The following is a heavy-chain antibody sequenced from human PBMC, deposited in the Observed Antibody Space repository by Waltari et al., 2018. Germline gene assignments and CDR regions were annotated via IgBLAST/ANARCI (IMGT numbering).Heavy chain of an antibody. CDR1: GFTFSTNG. CDR3: AKALYSSGWYEGVDY. D-gene: IGHD6-19*01. V-gene: IGHV3-30*02. J-gene: IGHJ4*02. Sequence: QVQQVESGGGVVQPGGSLRLSCAAPGFTFSTNGRHWVRQAPGKGREWVAFIRYDGSNKYYGDSVKGRFTISRDNSKNTLYLQMNSLRAEDTAVYYCAKALYSSGWYEGVDYWGQGTLVTVSS. CDR2: IRYDGSNK.